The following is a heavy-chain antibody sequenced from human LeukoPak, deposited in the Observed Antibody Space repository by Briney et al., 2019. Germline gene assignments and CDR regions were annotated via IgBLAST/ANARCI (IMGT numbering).Heavy chain of an antibody. CDR3: TTMPLGYCSSATCYAYFDY. V-gene: IGHV3-15*01. CDR1: GFTSSNAW. CDR2: IKSKSDGGTT. J-gene: IGHJ4*02. D-gene: IGHD2-2*01. Sequence: GGSLRLSCAASGFTSSNAWMNWVRQAPGKGLEWVGRIKSKSDGGTTDYAASVKGRFTFSRDDSENTLYLQMDSLKAEDTAVYYCTTMPLGYCSSATCYAYFDYWGQGTLVTVSS.